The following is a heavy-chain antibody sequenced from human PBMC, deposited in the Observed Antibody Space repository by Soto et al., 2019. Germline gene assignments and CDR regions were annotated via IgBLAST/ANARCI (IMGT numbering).Heavy chain of an antibody. V-gene: IGHV1-69*01. D-gene: IGHD1-1*01. CDR1: GGTFSSYA. CDR3: ARDRNGNYYYGMDV. J-gene: IGHJ6*02. Sequence: QVQLVQSGAEVKKPGSSVKVSCKASGGTFSSYAISWVRQAPGQGLEWMGGIIPIFGTANYEQKFQGRVTITADESTSTAYMELSSLRSEDTAVYYCARDRNGNYYYGMDVWGQGTTVTVSS. CDR2: IIPIFGTA.